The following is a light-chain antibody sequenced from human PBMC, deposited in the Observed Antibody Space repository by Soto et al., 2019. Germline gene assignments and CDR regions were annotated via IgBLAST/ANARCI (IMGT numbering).Light chain of an antibody. V-gene: IGKV3-15*01. CDR2: GAS. CDR3: HQYNNWPLT. Sequence: EIVMTQSPATLSVSPGERATLSCRASQSVSNNLAWYQRKPGQAPRLLIYGASTRATGVPARFSGSGSGTEFTLTISSLQSEDFAVYYCHQYNNWPLTFGQGTRLEIK. CDR1: QSVSNN. J-gene: IGKJ5*01.